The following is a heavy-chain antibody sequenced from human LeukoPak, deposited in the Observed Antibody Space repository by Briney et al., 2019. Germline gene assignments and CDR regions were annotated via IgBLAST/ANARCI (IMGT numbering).Heavy chain of an antibody. Sequence: AGGSLRLSCAASGFTFSSYAMSWDRQAPGKGLEWVSAISGSGGSTYYADSVKGRFTISRDNSKNTLYLQMNSLRAEDTAVYYCAKPLLWSYFGYWGQGTLVTVSS. CDR2: ISGSGGST. CDR3: AKPLLWSYFGY. CDR1: GFTFSSYA. D-gene: IGHD3-10*01. V-gene: IGHV3-23*01. J-gene: IGHJ4*02.